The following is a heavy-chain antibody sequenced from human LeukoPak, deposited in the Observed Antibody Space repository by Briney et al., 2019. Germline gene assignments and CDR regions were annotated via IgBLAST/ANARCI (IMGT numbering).Heavy chain of an antibody. Sequence: GGSLRLSCAASGFTFSSYGIHWVRQAPGKGLEGVAIISYDGSNIYYGDSAKGRFTVSRDNSRNTVYLQMNSLKTEDTAIYYCAKEEGPNNNKSPGVDYWGQGTLVTVSS. CDR1: GFTFSSYG. J-gene: IGHJ4*02. V-gene: IGHV3-30*18. D-gene: IGHD1/OR15-1a*01. CDR2: ISYDGSNI. CDR3: AKEEGPNNNKSPGVDY.